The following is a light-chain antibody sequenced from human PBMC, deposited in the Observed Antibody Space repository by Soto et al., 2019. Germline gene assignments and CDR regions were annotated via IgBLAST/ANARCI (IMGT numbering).Light chain of an antibody. Sequence: EIVLTQSPATLSLSPGERATLSCRASQSISRYLAWYQQKPGQAPRLLIYDAFTRATGIPARFSGSASGTVFTLTISSLQSEDFAVYYCQQYDEWPLTFGGGTKVDIK. CDR3: QQYDEWPLT. V-gene: IGKV3-15*01. CDR2: DAF. J-gene: IGKJ4*01. CDR1: QSISRY.